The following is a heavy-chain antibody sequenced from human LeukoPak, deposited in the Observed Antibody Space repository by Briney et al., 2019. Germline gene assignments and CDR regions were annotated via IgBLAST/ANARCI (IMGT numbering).Heavy chain of an antibody. CDR1: GGTFSSYA. CDR2: IIPILGIA. Sequence: GASVKVSCKASGGTFSSYAISWVRQAPGQGLEWMGRIIPILGIANYAQKFQGRVTITADKSTSTAYMELSSLRSEDTAVYYCARDRGGSGSYYGWGQGTLVTVSS. D-gene: IGHD3-10*01. CDR3: ARDRGGSGSYYG. V-gene: IGHV1-69*04. J-gene: IGHJ4*02.